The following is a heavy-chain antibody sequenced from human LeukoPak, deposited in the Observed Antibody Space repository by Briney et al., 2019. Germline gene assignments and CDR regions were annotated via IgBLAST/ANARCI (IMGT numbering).Heavy chain of an antibody. J-gene: IGHJ5*02. D-gene: IGHD3-9*01. CDR3: ASRRGFETCFDP. Sequence: ASVKVSCKASGGTFNSYAINWVRQAPGQGLEWMGVIIPIFGTTNYAQTFQGRVTITADESTSTAYMELSSLRSEDTAVYYCASRRGFETCFDPWGQGTLVTVSS. CDR1: GGTFNSYA. CDR2: IIPIFGTT. V-gene: IGHV1-69*13.